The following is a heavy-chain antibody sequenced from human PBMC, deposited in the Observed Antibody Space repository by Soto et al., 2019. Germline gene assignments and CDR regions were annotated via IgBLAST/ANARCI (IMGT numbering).Heavy chain of an antibody. CDR2: IYPGDSDT. V-gene: IGHV5-51*01. J-gene: IGHJ6*03. Sequence: GESLKISCKGSGYSFTSYWIGWVRQMPGKGLEWMGIIYPGDSDTRYSPSFQGQVTISADKSISTAYLQWSSLKASDTAMYYCARRASHYDFWSCYPTASYYMAVWGKGTTVTVSS. CDR3: ARRASHYDFWSCYPTASYYMAV. CDR1: GYSFTSYW. D-gene: IGHD3-3*01.